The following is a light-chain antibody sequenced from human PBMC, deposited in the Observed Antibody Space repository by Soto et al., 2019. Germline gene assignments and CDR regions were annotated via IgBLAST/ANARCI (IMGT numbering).Light chain of an antibody. V-gene: IGKV1-5*03. CDR1: QTISSW. Sequence: DIQLTQSPSTLSASVGDRVTITCRASQTISSWLAWYQQKPGKAPNLLIYKTSNLESGVPSRFSGSGSGTEVTLTISSLQPDDFATYYCQYYNDYCWTFGQGTKVDIK. CDR2: KTS. J-gene: IGKJ1*01. CDR3: QYYNDYCWT.